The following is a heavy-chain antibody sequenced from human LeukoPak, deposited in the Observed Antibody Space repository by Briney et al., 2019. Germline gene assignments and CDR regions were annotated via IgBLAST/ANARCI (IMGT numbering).Heavy chain of an antibody. D-gene: IGHD2-2*01. CDR2: LSGSGANT. Sequence: GGSLRLSCAASGFTFSKNGMSWVRQAPGKGLEWVSSLSGSGANTYYPYSVKGRFTISSANAKNTALLEMCSPRAEESGVYYCAKDPYGTRYFDYWGQGTLVTAS. CDR3: AKDPYGTRYFDY. CDR1: GFTFSKNG. J-gene: IGHJ4*02. V-gene: IGHV3-23*01.